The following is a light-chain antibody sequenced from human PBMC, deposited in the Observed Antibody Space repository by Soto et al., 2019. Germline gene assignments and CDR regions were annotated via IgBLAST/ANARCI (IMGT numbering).Light chain of an antibody. V-gene: IGKV1-5*01. Sequence: DIQMTQSPSTLSASVGDRVTITCRASQSISSWLAWYQQKPGQAPTLLIYDVSNLESGVPSRFSGSGSGTEFTLTISSLQPDDVANYYCQQYNTFWTFGQGTKVDIK. CDR3: QQYNTFWT. CDR2: DVS. J-gene: IGKJ1*01. CDR1: QSISSW.